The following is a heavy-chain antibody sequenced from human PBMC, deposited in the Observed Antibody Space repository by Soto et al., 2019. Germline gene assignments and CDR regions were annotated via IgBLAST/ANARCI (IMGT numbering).Heavy chain of an antibody. D-gene: IGHD2-15*01. CDR2: IIPLFGTT. V-gene: IGHV1-69*01. Sequence: QVQLVQSGAEVKKPGSAVKVSCKASGGAFSSVDISWVRQAPGQGLDWMGGIIPLFGTTNYAEKFQGRGTITADASTSTAFMELRSLTSEDTAVYYCVRGLTEGYYGVEVWGQGTTVIVSS. CDR3: VRGLTEGYYGVEV. CDR1: GGAFSSVD. J-gene: IGHJ6*02.